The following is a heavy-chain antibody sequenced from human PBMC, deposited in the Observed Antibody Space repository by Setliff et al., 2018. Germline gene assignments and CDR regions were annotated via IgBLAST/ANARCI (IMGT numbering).Heavy chain of an antibody. CDR2: ISPIYGYT. CDR3: VRSGKFGMRFWFDQ. Sequence: GASVKVSCKASGGSISSYGITWVRQAPGQGLEWMGWISPIYGYTSYAQKFQDRVTITADTSTGTAYLELRSLTSDDTAFYYCVRSGKFGMRFWFDQWGLGTLVTVSS. D-gene: IGHD1-26*01. CDR1: GGSISSYG. V-gene: IGHV1-18*04. J-gene: IGHJ5*02.